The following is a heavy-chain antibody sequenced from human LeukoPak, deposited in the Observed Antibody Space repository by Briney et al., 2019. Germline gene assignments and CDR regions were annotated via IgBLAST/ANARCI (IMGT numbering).Heavy chain of an antibody. J-gene: IGHJ6*02. D-gene: IGHD1-26*01. CDR3: AKEYSGGHYGMDV. CDR2: ISWNSGSI. CDR1: GFTFDDYA. V-gene: IGHV3-9*01. Sequence: GGSLRLSCAASGFTFDDYAMHWVRQAPGKGLEWVSGISWNSGSIGYADSVKGRFTISRDNAKNSLYLQMNSLRAEDTALYYCAKEYSGGHYGMDVWGQGTTVTVSS.